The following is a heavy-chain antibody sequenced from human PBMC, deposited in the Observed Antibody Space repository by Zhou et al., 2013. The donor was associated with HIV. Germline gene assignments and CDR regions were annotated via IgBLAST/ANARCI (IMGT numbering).Heavy chain of an antibody. Sequence: QVQLVQSGAEVKKPGASVKVSCKASGYTFTSYDINWVRQATGQGLEWMGTINPSGGGTSYAQKLQGRVTMTRDTSPRTVYMELSSLRSDDTAVYYCAREGEYYDSSGQPLFDYVGHGNPGHRLL. D-gene: IGHD3-22*01. V-gene: IGHV1-46*01. CDR2: INPSGGGT. J-gene: IGHJ4*02. CDR1: GYTFTSYD. CDR3: AREGEYYDSSGQPLFDY.